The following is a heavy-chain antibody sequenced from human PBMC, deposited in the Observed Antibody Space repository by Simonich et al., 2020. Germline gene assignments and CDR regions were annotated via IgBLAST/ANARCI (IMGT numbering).Heavy chain of an antibody. CDR1: GYTFTGYY. D-gene: IGHD6-6*01. J-gene: IGHJ6*03. Sequence: QVQLVQSGAEVKKPGASVKVSCKASGYTFTGYYMHWVRQDPGQGLEWMGWINPNSGGTNYAQKCQGRVTMTRDTSISTAYMELSRLRSDDTAVYYCARDRAARYYYYYYMDVWGKGTTVTVSS. CDR3: ARDRAARYYYYYYMDV. V-gene: IGHV1-2*02. CDR2: INPNSGGT.